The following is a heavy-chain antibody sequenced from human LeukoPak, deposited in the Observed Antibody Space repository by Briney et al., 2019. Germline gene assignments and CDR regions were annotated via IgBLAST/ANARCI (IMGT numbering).Heavy chain of an antibody. CDR3: ARDGDYAVAY. CDR1: GFIFGSYW. V-gene: IGHV3-7*04. Sequence: GGSLRLSCTGSGFIFGSYWMSWVRQAPGKGLEWVANIKQDGSEKFYVDSVKGRFTISRDNAKNSMYLEMNSLTDEDTAVYYCARDGDYAVAYWGQGTLVAVSS. CDR2: IKQDGSEK. J-gene: IGHJ4*02. D-gene: IGHD4-17*01.